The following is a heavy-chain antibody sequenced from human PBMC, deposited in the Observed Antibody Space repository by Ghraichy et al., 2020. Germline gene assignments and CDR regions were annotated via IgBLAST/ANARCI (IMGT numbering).Heavy chain of an antibody. Sequence: SETLSLTCAVYGGSFSGYYWSWIRQPPGKGLEWIGEINHSGSTNYNPSLKSRVTISVDTSKNQFSLKLSSVTAADTAVYYCAVLGDYEDFYGMDVWGQGTTVTVSS. CDR3: AVLGDYEDFYGMDV. V-gene: IGHV4-34*01. CDR2: INHSGST. CDR1: GGSFSGYY. J-gene: IGHJ6*02. D-gene: IGHD4-17*01.